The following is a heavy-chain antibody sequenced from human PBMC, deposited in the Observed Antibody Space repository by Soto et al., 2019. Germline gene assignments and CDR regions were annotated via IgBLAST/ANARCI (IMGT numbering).Heavy chain of an antibody. Sequence: QPGGSLRLSCAASGFTFSSYAMSWVRQAPGKGLEWVSAISGSGGSTYYADSVKGRFTISRDNSKNTLYLQMNSLRAEDTAVYYCAKTLRDYYGSGSSPQNGMDVWGQGTTVTVSS. V-gene: IGHV3-23*01. CDR3: AKTLRDYYGSGSSPQNGMDV. D-gene: IGHD3-10*01. CDR1: GFTFSSYA. J-gene: IGHJ6*02. CDR2: ISGSGGST.